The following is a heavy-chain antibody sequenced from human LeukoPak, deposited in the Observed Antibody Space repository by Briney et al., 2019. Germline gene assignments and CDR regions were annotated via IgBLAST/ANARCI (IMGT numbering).Heavy chain of an antibody. V-gene: IGHV4-30-4*08. CDR2: IYYSGST. J-gene: IGHJ5*02. D-gene: IGHD2-21*02. Sequence: PSQTLSLTCTVSGGSISSGDYYWSWIRQPPGNGLEWIAYIYYSGSTYYNPSLKSRVTISVHTSKNQFSLKLSSVTAADTAVYYCARVRGVTDWFDPWGQGTLVTVSS. CDR1: GGSISSGDYY. CDR3: ARVRGVTDWFDP.